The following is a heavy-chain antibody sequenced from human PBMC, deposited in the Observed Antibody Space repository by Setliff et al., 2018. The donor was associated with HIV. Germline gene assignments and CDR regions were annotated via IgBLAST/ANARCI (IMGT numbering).Heavy chain of an antibody. Sequence: VASVNVSCKASGGTFTNSAIGWVRQAPGQGLEWMGAIVPILGIANSAQKFQGRVTITTDESTNTAYIGLSSLRSEDKAVYYCARIPPGGSFDIWGQGTAVTVSS. CDR3: ARIPPGGSFDI. CDR2: IVPILGIA. CDR1: GGTFTNSA. J-gene: IGHJ3*02. V-gene: IGHV1-69*10. D-gene: IGHD3-16*01.